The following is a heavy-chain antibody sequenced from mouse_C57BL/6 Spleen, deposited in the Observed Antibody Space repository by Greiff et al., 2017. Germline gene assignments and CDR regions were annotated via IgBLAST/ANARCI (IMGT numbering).Heavy chain of an antibody. V-gene: IGHV1-72*01. CDR1: GYTFTSYW. CDR2: IDPNSGGT. CDR3: AQLTDSYWYFDV. J-gene: IGHJ1*03. Sequence: QVQLKQPGAELVKPGASVKLSCKASGYTFTSYWMHWVKQRPGRGLEWIGRIDPNSGGTKYNEKFKSKATLTVDKPSSTAYMQLSSLTSEDSAVYYCAQLTDSYWYFDVWGTGTTVTVSS. D-gene: IGHD4-1*01.